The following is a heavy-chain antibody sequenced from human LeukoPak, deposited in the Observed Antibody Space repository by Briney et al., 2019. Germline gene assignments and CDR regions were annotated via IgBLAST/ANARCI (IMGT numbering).Heavy chain of an antibody. V-gene: IGHV3-23*01. Sequence: GGSLRLSCAASGFTFNTYAMSWVRQAPGKGLEWVSPISSSGVSTYYADSVKGRFTISRDNSKNTLYLQMNSLRAEDTAVYYCARQRWSWYFYMDVWGKGTTVTISS. CDR3: ARQRWSWYFYMDV. CDR1: GFTFNTYA. J-gene: IGHJ6*03. D-gene: IGHD2-15*01. CDR2: ISSSGVST.